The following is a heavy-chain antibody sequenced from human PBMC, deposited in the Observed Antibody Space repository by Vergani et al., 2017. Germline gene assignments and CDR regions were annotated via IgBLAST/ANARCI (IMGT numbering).Heavy chain of an antibody. V-gene: IGHV1-24*01. CDR1: GYSLTELT. D-gene: IGHD3-22*01. J-gene: IGHJ4*01. CDR3: AIGTDYYDSSGYYLDY. CDR2: FDPEHGEV. Sequence: QVQLVQSGSEVRKPGASVKVSCQVSGYSLTELTIHWVRQAPGKGLEWMGGFDPEHGEVTFAHHIQGRVTMTEDRSTDTAYMVLSSLRPEDTALYYCAIGTDYYDSSGYYLDYWGQGTLVTVSS.